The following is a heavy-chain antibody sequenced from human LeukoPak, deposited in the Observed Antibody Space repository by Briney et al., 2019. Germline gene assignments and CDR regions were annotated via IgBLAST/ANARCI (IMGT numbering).Heavy chain of an antibody. D-gene: IGHD5-24*01. V-gene: IGHV4-61*08. CDR1: GGSISSGGYY. CDR2: IYYSGST. Sequence: SETLSLTCTVSGGSISSGGYYWSWIRQHPGKGLEWIGYIYYSGSTNYNPSLKSRVTISVDTSKNQFSLKLSSVTAADTAVYYCARSAVMATINFDYWGQGTLVTVSS. J-gene: IGHJ4*02. CDR3: ARSAVMATINFDY.